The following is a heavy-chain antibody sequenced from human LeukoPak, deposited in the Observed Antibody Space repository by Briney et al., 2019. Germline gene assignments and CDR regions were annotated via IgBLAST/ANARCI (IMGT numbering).Heavy chain of an antibody. J-gene: IGHJ4*02. V-gene: IGHV3-43D*03. CDR3: AKPEGSYRYTGGSHLDY. D-gene: IGHD3-16*02. CDR1: GFTFDDYA. Sequence: PGGSLRLSCAASGFTFDDYAMHWVRQAPGKGLEWVSLISWDGGSTYYADSVKGRFTISRDNNKNSLYLQMNSLRAEDTALYFCAKPEGSYRYTGGSHLDYWGQGTLVTVSS. CDR2: ISWDGGST.